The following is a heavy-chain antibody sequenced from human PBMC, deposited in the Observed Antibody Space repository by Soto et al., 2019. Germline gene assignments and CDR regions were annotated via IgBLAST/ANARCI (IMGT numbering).Heavy chain of an antibody. CDR2: ISSYGADT. V-gene: IGHV3-64D*06. CDR3: VKEGCRRSYWYWQFDY. CDR1: GFTFNSYA. D-gene: IGHD6-19*01. Sequence: GGSLRLSCSASGFTFNSYAMHWVRQAPGKGLEFVSAISSYGADTYYADSVQGRFAISRDNSKNTLYLQMSSLRAEDTALYYCVKEGCRRSYWYWQFDYWGQGALVTVSS. J-gene: IGHJ4*02.